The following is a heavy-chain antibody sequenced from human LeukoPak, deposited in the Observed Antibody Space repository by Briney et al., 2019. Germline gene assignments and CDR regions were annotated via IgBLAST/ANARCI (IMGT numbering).Heavy chain of an antibody. V-gene: IGHV1-69*04. D-gene: IGHD3-3*01. CDR1: GGTFSGYA. CDR2: IIPILGIA. Sequence: SVKVSCKASGGTFSGYAISWVRQAPGQGLEWMGRIIPILGIANYAPKFQGRVTITADKSTSTAYMELSSLRSEDTAVYYCARRMDSFGVGAWGVEDAFDIWGQGTMVTVSS. J-gene: IGHJ3*02. CDR3: ARRMDSFGVGAWGVEDAFDI.